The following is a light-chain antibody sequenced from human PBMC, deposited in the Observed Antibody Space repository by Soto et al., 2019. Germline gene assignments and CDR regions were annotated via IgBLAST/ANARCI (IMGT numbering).Light chain of an antibody. CDR3: SSYTSSSTPGV. J-gene: IGLJ1*01. Sequence: QSVLTQPASVSGSPGQSITISCTGTSSDVGGYNYVSWYQQHPGKAPKLMIYEVSNGPSGVSNRFSGSKSGNTASLTISGLQAEDEADYYCSSYTSSSTPGVFGTGTKVTVL. CDR2: EVS. CDR1: SSDVGGYNY. V-gene: IGLV2-14*01.